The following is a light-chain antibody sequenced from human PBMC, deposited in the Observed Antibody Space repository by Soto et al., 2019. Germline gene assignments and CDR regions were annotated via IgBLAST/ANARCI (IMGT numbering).Light chain of an antibody. CDR3: QQYNTYSGT. CDR1: QSTNSW. V-gene: IGKV1-5*01. CDR2: DVS. J-gene: IGKJ1*01. Sequence: DVQMTQSPSTLSASVGDRVSITCRASQSTNSWLAWYQQKPGKAPKVLIYDVSSLESGVPSRFSGSGSGTESTLTINSLQPDDFATYYCQQYNTYSGTFGPGTKVDIK.